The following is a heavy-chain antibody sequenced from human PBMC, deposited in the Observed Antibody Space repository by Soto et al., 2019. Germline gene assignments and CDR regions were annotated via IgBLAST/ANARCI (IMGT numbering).Heavy chain of an antibody. J-gene: IGHJ3*02. D-gene: IGHD6-19*01. V-gene: IGHV1-69*02. CDR2: IIPIHGIA. CDR1: GGTFNTYT. Sequence: QVQLVQSGAEVKKPRSSVKVSCKASGGTFNTYTISWVRQAPGQGLEWMGRIIPIHGIAKYAQKFQGRVNITADKSKSAAYMERSGQQSVDTGVYYCAREIAVVGKPSDVFDIWGQGTMVTVSS. CDR3: AREIAVVGKPSDVFDI.